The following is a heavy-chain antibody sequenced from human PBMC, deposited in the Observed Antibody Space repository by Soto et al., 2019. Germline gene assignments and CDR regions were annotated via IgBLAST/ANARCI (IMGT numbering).Heavy chain of an antibody. D-gene: IGHD2-15*01. CDR1: GFTFSSYA. Sequence: LRLSCAASGFTFSSYAMSWVRQAPGKGLEWVSAISGSGGSTYYADSVKGRFTISRDNSKNTLYLQMNSLRAEDTAVYYCAKDPIEVVTPRRWFDPWGQGTLVTVSS. CDR2: ISGSGGST. CDR3: AKDPIEVVTPRRWFDP. V-gene: IGHV3-23*01. J-gene: IGHJ5*02.